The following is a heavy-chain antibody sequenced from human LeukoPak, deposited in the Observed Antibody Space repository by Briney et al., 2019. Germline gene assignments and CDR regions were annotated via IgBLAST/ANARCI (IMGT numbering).Heavy chain of an antibody. CDR3: VRSGGGFWFDP. Sequence: GGSLRLSCAASGLTFSNYWIRWVRQAPGKGRGWLAAIKEDGGEKLYLDSVKGRFTISRDNAKNSLYLQLNSLRVEDTAVYYCVRSGGGFWFDPWGQGALVTVSS. CDR2: IKEDGGEK. J-gene: IGHJ5*02. D-gene: IGHD3-16*01. CDR1: GLTFSNYW. V-gene: IGHV3-7*01.